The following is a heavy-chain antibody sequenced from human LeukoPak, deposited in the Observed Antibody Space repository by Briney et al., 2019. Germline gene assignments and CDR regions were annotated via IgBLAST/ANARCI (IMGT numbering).Heavy chain of an antibody. CDR1: GFTFNIYA. CDR3: ARRASGFRQGYFDY. CDR2: ISSNGVST. V-gene: IGHV3-64*01. D-gene: IGHD3-22*01. J-gene: IGHJ4*02. Sequence: GGSLRLSCAASGFTFNIYAMHWVRQAPGKGLEYVSAISSNGVSTYYANSVKGRFTISRDNSKSTVYLQMGSVRAEDMAVYYCARRASGFRQGYFDYWGQGTLVTVSS.